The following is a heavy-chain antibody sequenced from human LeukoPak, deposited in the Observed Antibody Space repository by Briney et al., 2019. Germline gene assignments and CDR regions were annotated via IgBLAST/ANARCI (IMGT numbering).Heavy chain of an antibody. CDR3: AKVKWKLIGYFDY. Sequence: PGESLRLSCAASGFAFSSHAMTWVRQAPGKGLEWVSSISGSAEKTYYADSVKGRFTNSRDDSKNTLFLQMNSLRAEDTAVYFCAKVKWKLIGYFDYWGQGTLATVSS. V-gene: IGHV3-23*01. J-gene: IGHJ4*02. D-gene: IGHD1-20*01. CDR2: ISGSAEKT. CDR1: GFAFSSHA.